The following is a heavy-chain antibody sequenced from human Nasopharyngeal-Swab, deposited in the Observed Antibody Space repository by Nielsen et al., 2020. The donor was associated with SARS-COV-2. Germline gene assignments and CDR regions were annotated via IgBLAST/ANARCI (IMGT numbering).Heavy chain of an antibody. D-gene: IGHD3-10*01. CDR2: ISGSGGST. CDR3: AMLEGSGSYFSRPTDC. Sequence: GGSLRLSCAASGFTLNNYAMNGGRKAPGKGLEGVSGISGSGGSTHYADSVKGRFTISRDNSQNTLYLQMSSLRAEDTAVYYCAMLEGSGSYFSRPTDCWGQGTLVTVSS. CDR1: GFTLNNYA. J-gene: IGHJ4*02. V-gene: IGHV3-23*01.